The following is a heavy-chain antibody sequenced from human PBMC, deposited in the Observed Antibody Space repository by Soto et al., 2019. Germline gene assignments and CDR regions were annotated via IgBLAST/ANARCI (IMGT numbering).Heavy chain of an antibody. CDR3: AKTVDILTGYYDY. D-gene: IGHD3-9*01. J-gene: IGHJ4*02. CDR2: VTGNGGST. Sequence: EVQLLESGGGLVQPGGSLRLSCAASGFTFGNYAMSWVRQAPGKGLEWVSTVTGNGGSTYYADSVKGRFTISRDNSKNTLFLQMNGLRAEDTAVYYCAKTVDILTGYYDYWGQGTLVTVSS. V-gene: IGHV3-23*01. CDR1: GFTFGNYA.